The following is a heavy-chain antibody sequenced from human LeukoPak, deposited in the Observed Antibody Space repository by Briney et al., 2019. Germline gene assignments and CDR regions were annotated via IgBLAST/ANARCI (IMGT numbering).Heavy chain of an antibody. V-gene: IGHV4-30-4*08. D-gene: IGHD2-2*01. Sequence: SETLSLTCTVSGGSISSGDCYWSWLRQPPGKGLEWIGYIYYSGNTYYNPSLKSRVTISVDTSKNQFSLKLSSVTAADTAVYYCARGGYWSSTSCYPIYWFDPWGQGTLVTVSS. J-gene: IGHJ5*02. CDR1: GGSISSGDCY. CDR3: ARGGYWSSTSCYPIYWFDP. CDR2: IYYSGNT.